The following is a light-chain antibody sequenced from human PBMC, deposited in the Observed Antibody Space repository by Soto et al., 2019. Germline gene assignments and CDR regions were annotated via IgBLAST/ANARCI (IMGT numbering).Light chain of an antibody. CDR2: DTS. V-gene: IGKV3-11*01. CDR1: QSVSNY. CDR3: QQRSSWPPWT. Sequence: EIVLTQSPVTLSLSPGERATLSCRASQSVSNYLAWYQQKPGQAPRLLIYDTSTRATGIPARFSGSGSGTDFTLTGSSLEPEDFAVYYCQQRSSWPPWTFGQGTKVEIK. J-gene: IGKJ1*01.